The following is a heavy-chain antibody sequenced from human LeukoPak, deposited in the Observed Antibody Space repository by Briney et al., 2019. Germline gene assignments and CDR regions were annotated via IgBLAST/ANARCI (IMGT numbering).Heavy chain of an antibody. V-gene: IGHV3-21*04. Sequence: KPGESLRLSCVASGFIFSDFGMNWVRQVPGKGLEWVAFISSRGTSTFYADSVKGRFTISRDTAKKSLDLQMTSLRADDTAAYYCVRGTDCSATTCIPLSAFDYWGQGTLVTVSS. CDR1: GFIFSDFG. CDR3: VRGTDCSATTCIPLSAFDY. CDR2: ISSRGTST. D-gene: IGHD2-8*02. J-gene: IGHJ4*02.